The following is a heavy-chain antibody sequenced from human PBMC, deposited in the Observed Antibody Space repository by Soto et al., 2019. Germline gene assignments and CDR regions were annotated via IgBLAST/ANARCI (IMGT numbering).Heavy chain of an antibody. V-gene: IGHV4-30-2*01. CDR2: IYHSGST. CDR1: GGSISTGGYS. D-gene: IGHD3-9*01. Sequence: SENLPLTCAVSGGSISTGGYSWSWLRQPPGKGLEWIVYIYHSGSTYYNPSLKSRVTISVDRSKNQFSLKLSSVTAADTAVYYCAREIILTGHDAFDIWGQGTMVT. CDR3: AREIILTGHDAFDI. J-gene: IGHJ3*02.